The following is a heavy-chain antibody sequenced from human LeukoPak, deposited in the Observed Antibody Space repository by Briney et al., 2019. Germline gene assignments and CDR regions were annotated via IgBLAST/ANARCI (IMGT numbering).Heavy chain of an antibody. Sequence: SETLSLTCTVSGGSISSSSYYRGWIRQPPWKGLEWIGSIYYSGDNSGDTYYNPSLKSRVTISVDTSKNQFSLKLSSVTAADTAVYFCARLRGYTDGPPGYWGQGTLVTVSS. J-gene: IGHJ4*02. CDR3: ARLRGYTDGPPGY. D-gene: IGHD5-18*01. V-gene: IGHV4-39*01. CDR1: GGSISSSSYY. CDR2: IYYSGDNSGDT.